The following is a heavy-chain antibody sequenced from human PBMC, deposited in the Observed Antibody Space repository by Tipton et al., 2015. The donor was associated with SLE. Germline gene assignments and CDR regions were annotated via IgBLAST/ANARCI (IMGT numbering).Heavy chain of an antibody. CDR2: ISYDGSLK. Sequence: SLRLSCVGSGFTFRNFAMHWVRPAPGKGLEWVAFISYDGSLKSYADSVRGRFTMSRDQSEGTLYLQLDSLRREDTAMYVCTKEIRGYYSAQWGQGTTVTVSS. J-gene: IGHJ6*02. CDR1: GFTFRNFA. D-gene: IGHD3-22*01. V-gene: IGHV3-30*02. CDR3: TKEIRGYYSAQ.